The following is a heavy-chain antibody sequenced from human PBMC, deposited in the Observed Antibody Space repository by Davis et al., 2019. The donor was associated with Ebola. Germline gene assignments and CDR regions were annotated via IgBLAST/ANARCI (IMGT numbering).Heavy chain of an antibody. CDR3: FVRKIAFDL. CDR1: GFTFSSYA. Sequence: GGSLRLSCAASGFTFSSYAMHWVRQAPGKGLEWVAVISYDGSNKYYADSVKGRFTISRDNSKNTLYLQMNNLRAEDTASYYCFVRKIAFDLWGQGTMVTVSS. D-gene: IGHD1-14*01. J-gene: IGHJ3*01. V-gene: IGHV3-30*04. CDR2: ISYDGSNK.